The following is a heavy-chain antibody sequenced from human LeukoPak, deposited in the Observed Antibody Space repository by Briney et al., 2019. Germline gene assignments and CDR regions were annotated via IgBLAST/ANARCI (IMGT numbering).Heavy chain of an antibody. D-gene: IGHD1-20*01. CDR1: GGSHY. Sequence: SETLSLTCTVSGGSHYWSWLRQPPGRGLEWIAYIHYSGSASYNTSLKSRVTISIDTSSNQLSPKLNSVTAADTAVYYCARHSNWNAGVDWFDPWGQGTLVTVSS. V-gene: IGHV4-59*08. CDR2: IHYSGSA. J-gene: IGHJ5*02. CDR3: ARHSNWNAGVDWFDP.